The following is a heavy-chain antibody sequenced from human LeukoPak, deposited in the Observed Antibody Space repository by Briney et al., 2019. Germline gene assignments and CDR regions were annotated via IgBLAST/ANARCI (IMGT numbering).Heavy chain of an antibody. CDR2: IYYGGST. V-gene: IGHV4-28*01. CDR3: ARTYYYDSSGYYFPGAFDI. D-gene: IGHD3-22*01. J-gene: IGHJ3*02. Sequence: PSETLSLTCAVSGYSISSSNWWGWIRQPPGKGLEWIGYIYYGGSTYYNPSIKSRVTMSVDTSKNQFSLKLSSVTAVDTAVYYCARTYYYDSSGYYFPGAFDIWGQGTMVTVSS. CDR1: GYSISSSNW.